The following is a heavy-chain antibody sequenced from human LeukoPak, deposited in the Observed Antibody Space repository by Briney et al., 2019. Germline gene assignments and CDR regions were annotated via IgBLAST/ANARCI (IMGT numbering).Heavy chain of an antibody. CDR1: EFTFSRYG. D-gene: IGHD3-10*01. CDR2: IWCDGGNK. J-gene: IGHJ4*02. V-gene: IGHV3-33*01. Sequence: PGGSLRLSCAASEFTFSRYGMHWVRQAPGKGLEWVAVIWCDGGNKRYADSVEGRFTISRDNSKNMLYLQMNSRRAEDTAVYYCARDPPENTWFGYFDYWGQGALVTVSS. CDR3: ARDPPENTWFGYFDY.